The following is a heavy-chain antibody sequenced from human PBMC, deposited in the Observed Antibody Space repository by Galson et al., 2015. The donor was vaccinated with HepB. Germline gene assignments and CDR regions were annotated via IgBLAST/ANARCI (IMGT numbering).Heavy chain of an antibody. CDR3: ARGPRYYDILTGYLNRYYFDY. D-gene: IGHD3-9*01. CDR2: IYYSGST. CDR1: GGSISSYY. Sequence: CTVSGGSISSYYWSWIRQPPGKGLEWIGYIYYSGSTNYNPSLKSRVTISVDTSKNQFSLKLSSVTAADTAVYYCARGPRYYDILTGYLNRYYFDYWGQGTLVTVSS. V-gene: IGHV4-59*12. J-gene: IGHJ4*02.